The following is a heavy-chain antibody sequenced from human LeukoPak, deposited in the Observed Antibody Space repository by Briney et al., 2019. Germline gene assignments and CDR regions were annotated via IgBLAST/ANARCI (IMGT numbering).Heavy chain of an antibody. D-gene: IGHD5-18*01. J-gene: IGHJ4*02. Sequence: SETLSLTCTVSGGSISSYYWSWIRQPPGKGLEWIGYIFYSGSTNYNPSLKSRVTMSVDTSKNQFSLTLISVTAADTAVYYCARGYSYGLFDYWGQGTLVTVSS. V-gene: IGHV4-59*01. CDR1: GGSISSYY. CDR2: IFYSGST. CDR3: ARGYSYGLFDY.